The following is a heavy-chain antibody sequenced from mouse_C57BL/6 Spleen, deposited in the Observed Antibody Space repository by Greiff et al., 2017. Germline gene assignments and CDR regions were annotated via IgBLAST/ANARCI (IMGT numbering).Heavy chain of an antibody. CDR2: IYPGDGDT. D-gene: IGHD1-1*01. V-gene: IGHV1-80*01. J-gene: IGHJ3*01. CDR3: ARSGFITTVVEGFAY. Sequence: QVQLQQSGAELVKPGASVKISCKASGYAFSSYWMNWVKQRPGKGLEWIGQIYPGDGDTNYNGKFKGQATLTADKSSSTAYMQLSSLTSEDSAVYFCARSGFITTVVEGFAYWGQGTLVTVSA. CDR1: GYAFSSYW.